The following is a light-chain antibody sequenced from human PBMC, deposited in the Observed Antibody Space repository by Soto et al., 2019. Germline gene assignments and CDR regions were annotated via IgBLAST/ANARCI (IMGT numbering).Light chain of an antibody. CDR2: EVN. V-gene: IGLV2-14*03. Sequence: QSALTQPASVSGAPGQSITISCTGTSNDVGGYKYVSWYQQRPGTAPKLIMFEVNNRPSGVSDRFSGSRSANTASLTISGLQVQDEADYYCSSYSSNNILSYVFGTGTKVTVL. J-gene: IGLJ1*01. CDR1: SNDVGGYKY. CDR3: SSYSSNNILSYV.